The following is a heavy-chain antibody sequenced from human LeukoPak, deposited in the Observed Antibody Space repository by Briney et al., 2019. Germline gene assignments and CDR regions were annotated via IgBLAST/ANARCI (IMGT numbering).Heavy chain of an antibody. D-gene: IGHD6-19*01. J-gene: IGHJ4*02. CDR1: GFTFISYA. Sequence: GGSLRLSCAASGFTFISYAMHWVRKAPGKGLEWVAVISYDGSNKYYADSVKGRFTISRDNSKNTLYLQMDSLRAEDTAVYYCARARERIAVAAPFDYWGQGTLVTVSS. CDR3: ARARERIAVAAPFDY. V-gene: IGHV3-30-3*01. CDR2: ISYDGSNK.